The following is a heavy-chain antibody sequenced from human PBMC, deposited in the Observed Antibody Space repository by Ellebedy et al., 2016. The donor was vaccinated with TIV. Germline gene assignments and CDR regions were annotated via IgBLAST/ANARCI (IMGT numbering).Heavy chain of an antibody. CDR2: IKQDGSGK. CDR1: GFTFSTYW. D-gene: IGHD4-23*01. Sequence: GESLKISXAASGFTFSTYWMSWVRQAPGKGLEWVANIKQDGSGKYYVDSVKGRFTISRDNAKNSLSLQMNSLRAEDTAVYYCARYEGASLVIEYWGQGTLVTVSS. J-gene: IGHJ4*02. V-gene: IGHV3-7*01. CDR3: ARYEGASLVIEY.